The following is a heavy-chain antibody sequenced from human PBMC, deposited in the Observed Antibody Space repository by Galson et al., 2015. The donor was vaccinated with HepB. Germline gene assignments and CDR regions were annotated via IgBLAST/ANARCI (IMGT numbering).Heavy chain of an antibody. CDR2: IWYDGSNK. Sequence: SLRLSCAASGFTFSSYGMHWVRQAPGKGLEWVAVIWYDGSNKYYADSVKGRFTISRDNSKNTLYLQMNSLRAEDTAVYYCARDRGYDEFGSWGWFDPWGQGTLVTVSS. CDR1: GFTFSSYG. CDR3: ARDRGYDEFGSWGWFDP. J-gene: IGHJ5*02. D-gene: IGHD5-12*01. V-gene: IGHV3-33*01.